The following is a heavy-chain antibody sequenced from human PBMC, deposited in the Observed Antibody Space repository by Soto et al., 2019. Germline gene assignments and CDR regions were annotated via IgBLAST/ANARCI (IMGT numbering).Heavy chain of an antibody. Sequence: SVKVSCKASGGTFSSYAISWVRQAPGQGLEWMGGIIPIFGTAGYAQKFQGRVTITADESTSTAYMELSSLRSEDTAVYYCARGGSGYFFDYYSTYGMDAWAQGAPVTVS. CDR3: ARGGSGYFFDYYSTYGMDA. CDR1: GGTFSSYA. V-gene: IGHV1-69*13. J-gene: IGHJ6*02. D-gene: IGHD3-16*01. CDR2: IIPIFGTA.